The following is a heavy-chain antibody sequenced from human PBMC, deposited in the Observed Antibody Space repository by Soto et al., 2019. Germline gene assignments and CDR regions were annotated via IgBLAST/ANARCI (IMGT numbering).Heavy chain of an antibody. CDR3: ARAGSTVETAMVSQYYYGMDV. D-gene: IGHD5-18*01. V-gene: IGHV1-69*12. CDR1: GDSFISYA. Sequence: QVQLVQSGAEVRKPGSSVKVSCKVSGDSFISYAISWVRQAPGQGLEWMGGIIPIFGRGNYAQRFQGRVAITADESTSTVHMERSGMRSEDTAVYYCARAGSTVETAMVSQYYYGMDVWGQGTTVTVSS. J-gene: IGHJ6*02. CDR2: IIPIFGRG.